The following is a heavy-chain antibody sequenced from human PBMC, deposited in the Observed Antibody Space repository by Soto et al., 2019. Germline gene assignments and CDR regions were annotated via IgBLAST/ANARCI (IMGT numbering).Heavy chain of an antibody. J-gene: IGHJ4*02. D-gene: IGHD4-4*01. CDR2: INPDGNVG. V-gene: IGHV3-7*03. Sequence: EVQLLGSGGGLVQPGGSLRLSCVGSGFTFSTYWMNRVRQAPGKGLEWVANINPDGNVGTYVDSVRGRFTTSRDNAKNSLYLQMNSLRADDTAVYFCAGWGGHDYNYWGQGIMVTVSS. CDR3: AGWGGHDYNY. CDR1: GFTFSTYW.